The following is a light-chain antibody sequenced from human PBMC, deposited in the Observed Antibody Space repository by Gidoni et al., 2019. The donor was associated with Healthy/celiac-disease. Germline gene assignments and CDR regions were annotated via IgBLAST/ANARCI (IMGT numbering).Light chain of an antibody. Sequence: QSALTQPPSASGSPGQSVTISCTGPSSDVGGYNYVPWYQQHPGKAPKLMLYEVSNRPSGVPDRFSVSKSGNTASLTVSGLQAEDEADYYCSSYAGSNNLGVFGTGTKVTVL. J-gene: IGLJ1*01. CDR2: EVS. CDR1: SSDVGGYNY. V-gene: IGLV2-8*01. CDR3: SSYAGSNNLGV.